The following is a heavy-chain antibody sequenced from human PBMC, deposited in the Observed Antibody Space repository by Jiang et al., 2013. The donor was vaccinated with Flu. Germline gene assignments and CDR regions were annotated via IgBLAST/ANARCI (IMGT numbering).Heavy chain of an antibody. CDR2: IWYDGSQK. D-gene: IGHD1-7*01. J-gene: IGHJ4*02. CDR1: GFTFSSYG. Sequence: QLLESGGGVVQPGRSLRLSCAASGFTFSSYGMHWVRQAPGKGLEWVAVIWYDGSQKFYGDSVKGRFTISRDNSNNTLYLQMNSLRAEDTAMYYCARDTNLYNWNYGPTEYWGPGILVTVSS. CDR3: ARDTNLYNWNYGPTEY. V-gene: IGHV3-33*01.